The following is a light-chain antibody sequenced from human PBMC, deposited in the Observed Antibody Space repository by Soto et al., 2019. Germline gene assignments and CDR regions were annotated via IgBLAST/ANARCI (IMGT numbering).Light chain of an antibody. V-gene: IGLV2-18*02. J-gene: IGLJ2*01. CDR2: EVS. Sequence: QSALTQPPSVSGSPGQSVTISCTGTSSDVGSYNRVSWYHQPPGTAPKLMISEVSNRPSGVPDRFSGSKSGNTASLTISDLQAGDEGDYYCSSYTSSCNFVFCGGTKRTVL. CDR1: SSDVGSYNR. CDR3: SSYTSSCNFV.